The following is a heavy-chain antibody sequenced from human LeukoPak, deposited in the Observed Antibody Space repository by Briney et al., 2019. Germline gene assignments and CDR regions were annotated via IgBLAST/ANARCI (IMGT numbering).Heavy chain of an antibody. CDR2: IWNDGSNK. J-gene: IGHJ4*02. D-gene: IGHD1-26*01. Sequence: PGGSLRLSCAASGFTFSTYGMHWVRQAPGKGLEWVAVIWNDGSNKYYADSLKGRFTISRGNSKNTLYLQMNSLRVEDTAVYYCARASGSYDYWGQGTLVTVSS. V-gene: IGHV3-33*01. CDR3: ARASGSYDY. CDR1: GFTFSTYG.